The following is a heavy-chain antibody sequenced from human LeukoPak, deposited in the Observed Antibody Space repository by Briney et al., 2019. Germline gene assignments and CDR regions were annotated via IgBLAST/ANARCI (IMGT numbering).Heavy chain of an antibody. V-gene: IGHV3-53*01. D-gene: IGHD6-13*01. CDR2: IYSGGTT. CDR3: ARVGSSWPDWCFDL. CDR1: GFTVSSNY. Sequence: PGGSLRLSCAASGFTVSSNYMSWVRQAPGKGLEWVSVIYSGGTTYYTDSVKGRFTVSRDNSKNTLYLQMNSLRAEDTAVYYCARVGSSWPDWCFDLWGRGTLVTVSS. J-gene: IGHJ2*01.